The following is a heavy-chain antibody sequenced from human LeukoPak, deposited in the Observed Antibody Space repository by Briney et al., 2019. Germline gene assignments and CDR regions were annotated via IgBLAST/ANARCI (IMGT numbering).Heavy chain of an antibody. V-gene: IGHV4-30-4*01. J-gene: IGHJ3*02. CDR1: GDSISSGDYY. CDR2: IYYSGST. D-gene: IGHD3-10*01. CDR3: ARSTMIRGARGAFNI. Sequence: SETLSLTCTVSGDSISSGDYYWSWIPQPPGKGLEGIGYIYYSGSTYSNPSLQGRVSLSVDTSKNQFSLKLSSVTAADTAVYYCARSTMIRGARGAFNIWGHGTMVTVSS.